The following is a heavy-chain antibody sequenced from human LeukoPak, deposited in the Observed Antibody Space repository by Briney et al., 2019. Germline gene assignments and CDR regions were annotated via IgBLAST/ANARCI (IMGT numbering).Heavy chain of an antibody. CDR2: IIPIFGTA. CDR1: GGTFSSYA. CDR3: ARDHPTALLDY. D-gene: IGHD1-26*01. V-gene: IGHV1-69*06. Sequence: ASVKVSCKASGGTFSSYAISWVRQAPGQGLEWMGGIIPIFGTANYAQKFQGRVTITADRSTSTAYLEVSNLRSEDTAMYYCARDHPTALLDYWGQGTLVTVSS. J-gene: IGHJ4*02.